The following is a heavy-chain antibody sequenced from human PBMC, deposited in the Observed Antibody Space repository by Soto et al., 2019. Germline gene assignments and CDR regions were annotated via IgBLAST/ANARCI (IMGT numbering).Heavy chain of an antibody. Sequence: GASVKVSCKASGYTFTSYAMHWVRQAPGQRLEWMGWINAGNGNTKYSQKFQGRVTITRDTSASTAYMELSSLRSEDTAVYYCARDSADSSGHYYYYYYGMDVWGQGTTVTVSS. D-gene: IGHD3-22*01. CDR2: INAGNGNT. CDR1: GYTFTSYA. CDR3: ARDSADSSGHYYYYYYGMDV. V-gene: IGHV1-3*01. J-gene: IGHJ6*02.